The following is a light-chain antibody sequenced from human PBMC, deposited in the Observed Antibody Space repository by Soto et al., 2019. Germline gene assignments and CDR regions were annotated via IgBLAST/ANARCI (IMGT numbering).Light chain of an antibody. V-gene: IGKV3-20*01. CDR2: GAS. CDR3: QFGTLVWT. J-gene: IGKJ1*01. CDR1: QSVSDTY. Sequence: EIVLTQSPGTLSLSPGERATLSCRASQSVSDTYLVWYQQKPGQPPRLLIYGASNRATGIPDRFSGSGSGTDFTLTVSRLEPEDFAVYYCQFGTLVWTFGQGTKVEIK.